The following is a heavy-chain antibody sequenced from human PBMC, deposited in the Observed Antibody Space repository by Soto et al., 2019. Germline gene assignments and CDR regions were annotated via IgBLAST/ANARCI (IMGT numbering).Heavy chain of an antibody. CDR3: ARTWLSGSNFDY. CDR2: IKQDGSEK. V-gene: IGHV3-7*05. D-gene: IGHD6-19*01. CDR1: GFTSSSYW. Sequence: GGSLRLSCAASGFTSSSYWMSWVRQAPGKGLEWVANIKQDGSEKYYVDSVKGRFTISRDNAKNSLYLQMDSLRVEDTAVYYCARTWLSGSNFDYWGQGTLVTV. J-gene: IGHJ4*02.